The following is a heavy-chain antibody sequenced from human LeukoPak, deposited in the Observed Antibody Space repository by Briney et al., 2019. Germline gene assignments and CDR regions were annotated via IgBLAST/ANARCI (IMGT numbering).Heavy chain of an antibody. D-gene: IGHD6-19*01. J-gene: IGHJ4*02. CDR1: GGSFSGYY. CDR2: INHSGST. CDR3: ARGPSVAGTDY. V-gene: IGHV4-34*01. Sequence: SETLSLTCAVYGGSFSGYYWSWIRQPPGKGLEWIGEINHSGSTNYNPSLKSRVTISVDTSKNQFSLELSSVTAADTAVYYCARGPSVAGTDYWGQGTLVTVSS.